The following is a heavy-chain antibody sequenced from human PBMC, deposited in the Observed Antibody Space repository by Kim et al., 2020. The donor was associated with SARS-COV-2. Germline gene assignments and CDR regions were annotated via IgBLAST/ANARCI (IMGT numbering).Heavy chain of an antibody. Sequence: GGSLRLSCAASGFTFSSYGMHWVRQAPGKGLEWVAVISYDGSNKYYADSVKGRFTISRDNSKNTLYLQMNSLRAEDTAVYYCARGHKHRYFDWLSSYDYGMDVWGQGTTVTVSS. V-gene: IGHV3-33*05. CDR2: ISYDGSNK. D-gene: IGHD3-9*01. CDR3: ARGHKHRYFDWLSSYDYGMDV. J-gene: IGHJ6*02. CDR1: GFTFSSYG.